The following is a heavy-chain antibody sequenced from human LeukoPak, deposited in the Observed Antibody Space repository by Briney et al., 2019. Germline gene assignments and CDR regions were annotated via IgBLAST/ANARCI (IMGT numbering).Heavy chain of an antibody. Sequence: SETLSLSCTVSGDSISSDIYYWGWIRQPPGKGLEWIGSIYYSGSTYYNPSLKSRVTISVDTSKNQFSLKLSSVTAADTAVYYCARHYYDSSGHNDYWGQGTLVTVSS. V-gene: IGHV4-39*01. CDR3: ARHYYDSSGHNDY. J-gene: IGHJ4*02. CDR2: IYYSGST. CDR1: GDSISSDIYY. D-gene: IGHD3-22*01.